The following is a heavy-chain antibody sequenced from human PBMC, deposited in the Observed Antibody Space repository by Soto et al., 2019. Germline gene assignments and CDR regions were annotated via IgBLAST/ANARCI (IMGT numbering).Heavy chain of an antibody. V-gene: IGHV4-31*03. Sequence: QVQLQESGPGMVKPSQTLSLTCTVSGGSISSGGYYWNWIRQHPGKGLEWIGYIYYSGSTYYNPSRRSRVSISVDTSNNHFSLKLTSVTAADTAAYYWARSVFPWGRGTLVTVSS. CDR1: GGSISSGGYY. J-gene: IGHJ5*02. CDR3: ARSVFP. CDR2: IYYSGST.